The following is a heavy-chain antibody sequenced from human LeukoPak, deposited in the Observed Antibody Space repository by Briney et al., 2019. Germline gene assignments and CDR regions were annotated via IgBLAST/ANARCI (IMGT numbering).Heavy chain of an antibody. CDR1: GGSISSYY. CDR3: ARDRGGYGTFDY. Sequence: SETLSLTCTVSGGSISSYYWSWIRQPAGKGLEWIGRIYTSGSTNYNPSLKSRVTISVDTSMTQFSLKLSSLTAADTAVYYCARDRGGYGTFDYWGQGILVTVSS. D-gene: IGHD5-12*01. J-gene: IGHJ4*02. CDR2: IYTSGST. V-gene: IGHV4-4*07.